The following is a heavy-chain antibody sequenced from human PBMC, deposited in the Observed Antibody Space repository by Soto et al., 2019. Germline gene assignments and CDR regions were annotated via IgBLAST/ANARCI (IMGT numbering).Heavy chain of an antibody. CDR2: IFANDEE. V-gene: IGHV2-26*01. CDR1: GFSLSNARMG. Sequence: QVTLKESGPVLVKPTETLTLTCTVSGFSLSNARMGVSWIRQPPGKALEWLAHIFANDEESYNTSLRSRLTISRDTSKYQVVLTMPNMDPVDTATYYCARMGDYYDNAGDAFDLWGQGTRVTVSS. D-gene: IGHD3-22*01. J-gene: IGHJ3*01. CDR3: ARMGDYYDNAGDAFDL.